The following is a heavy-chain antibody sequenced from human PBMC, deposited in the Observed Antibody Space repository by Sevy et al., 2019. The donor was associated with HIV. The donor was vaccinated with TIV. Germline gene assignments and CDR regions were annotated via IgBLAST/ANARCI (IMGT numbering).Heavy chain of an antibody. J-gene: IGHJ4*02. CDR1: GFSFSTYT. D-gene: IGHD4-4*01. CDR2: ISSSSSYI. Sequence: GGSLRLSCAASGFSFSTYTMNWVRQAPGKGLEWVSSISSSSSYIHYTRSVKGRFTISRDNAKNSLYLQMNSLRAEDTAVYYCARDQDYKYFDYWGQGTLVTVSS. V-gene: IGHV3-21*01. CDR3: ARDQDYKYFDY.